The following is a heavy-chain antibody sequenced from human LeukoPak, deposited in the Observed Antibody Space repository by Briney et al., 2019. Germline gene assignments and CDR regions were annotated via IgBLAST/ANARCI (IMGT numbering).Heavy chain of an antibody. D-gene: IGHD6-19*01. CDR1: GGSISTYY. CDR2: MYTSGNT. CDR3: AREPVTGTSNFFDS. Sequence: PSETLSLTCTVSGGSISTYYWGWIRQPAGKGLEWIGRMYTSGNTNYNPSLKGRVTMSVDTSKKQFSLRLSSVTAADTAVYYCAREPVTGTSNFFDSWGQGTLVTVSS. V-gene: IGHV4-4*07. J-gene: IGHJ4*02.